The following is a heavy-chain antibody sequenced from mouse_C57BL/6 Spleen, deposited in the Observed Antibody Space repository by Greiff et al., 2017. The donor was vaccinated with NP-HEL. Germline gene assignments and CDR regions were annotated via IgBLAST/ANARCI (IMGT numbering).Heavy chain of an antibody. Sequence: VQLQQPGAELVRPGSSVKLSCKASGYTFTSYWMDWVKQRPGQGLEWIGNIYPSDSETHYNQKFKDKATLTVDKSSSTAYMQLSSLTSEDSAVYYCARGSFLYWYFDVWGTGTTVTVSS. J-gene: IGHJ1*03. CDR3: ARGSFLYWYFDV. CDR1: GYTFTSYW. CDR2: IYPSDSET. V-gene: IGHV1-61*01.